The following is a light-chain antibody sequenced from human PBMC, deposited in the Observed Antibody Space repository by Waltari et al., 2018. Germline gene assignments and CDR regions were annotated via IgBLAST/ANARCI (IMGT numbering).Light chain of an antibody. Sequence: SSELTQDPVVSVALGQTVRITCQGARLRYYCANWYHKKPGQAPVLVMYGKNNRPSGIPDRFSGSYSGTTASLIITGAQAEDEGDYYCNSRDSRGHPLVFGTGTKVTVL. J-gene: IGLJ1*01. V-gene: IGLV3-19*01. CDR3: NSRDSRGHPLV. CDR1: RLRYYC. CDR2: GKN.